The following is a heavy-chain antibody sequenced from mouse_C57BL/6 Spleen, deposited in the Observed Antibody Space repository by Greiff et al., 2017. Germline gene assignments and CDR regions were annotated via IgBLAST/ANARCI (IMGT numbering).Heavy chain of an antibody. CDR3: TRGLRPLYAMDY. CDR1: GFTFSSYA. Sequence: EVQGVESGEGLVKPGGSLKLSCAASGFTFSSYAMSWVRQTPEKRLEWVAYISSGGDYIYYADTVKGRFTISRDNARNTLYLQMSSLKSEDTAMYYCTRGLRPLYAMDYWGQGTSVTVSS. V-gene: IGHV5-9-1*02. CDR2: ISSGGDYI. J-gene: IGHJ4*01. D-gene: IGHD3-2*02.